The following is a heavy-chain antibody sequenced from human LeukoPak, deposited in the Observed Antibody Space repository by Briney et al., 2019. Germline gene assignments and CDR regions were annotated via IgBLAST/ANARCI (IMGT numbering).Heavy chain of an antibody. J-gene: IGHJ3*02. CDR2: ISNSDGSRM. V-gene: IGHV3-11*04. CDR3: ARAFNDAFDI. CDR1: GFTFRDYY. Sequence: PGGSLRLSCAASGFTFRDYYMGWIRQAPGKGLEWVSYISNSDGSRMYNADSVKGRFTISRDNTKNSLYLQMNSLRAEDTAVYYCARAFNDAFDIWGQGTMVTVSS.